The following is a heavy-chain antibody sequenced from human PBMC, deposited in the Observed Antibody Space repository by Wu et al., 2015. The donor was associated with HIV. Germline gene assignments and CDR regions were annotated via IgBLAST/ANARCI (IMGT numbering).Heavy chain of an antibody. J-gene: IGHJ3*01. CDR3: ARDRRDGYEPGEALFDYR. CDR2: INPSGGST. D-gene: IGHD5-24*01. Sequence: QVQLVQSGAEVKKPGASVKVSCKASGYTFTSYYMHWVRQAPGQGLEWMGIINPSGGSTSYAQKFQGRVTMTRDTSTSTVYMELSSLRSEDTAVYYCARDRRDGYEPGEALFDYRGGQGDNGHRLF. V-gene: IGHV1-46*01. CDR1: GYTFTSYY.